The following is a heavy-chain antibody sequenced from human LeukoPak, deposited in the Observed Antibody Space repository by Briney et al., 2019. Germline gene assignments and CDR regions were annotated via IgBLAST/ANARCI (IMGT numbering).Heavy chain of an antibody. CDR3: ARDLYYYDSSGYLTD. J-gene: IGHJ4*02. D-gene: IGHD3-22*01. CDR1: GYTFTSYG. V-gene: IGHV1-8*02. CDR2: MNPNSGDT. Sequence: ASVKVSCKASGYTFTSYGISWVRQAPGQGLEWMGWMNPNSGDTGYAQKFQGRVTMTRDTPISTAYMELSRLRSDDTAVYYCARDLYYYDSSGYLTDWGQGTLVTVSS.